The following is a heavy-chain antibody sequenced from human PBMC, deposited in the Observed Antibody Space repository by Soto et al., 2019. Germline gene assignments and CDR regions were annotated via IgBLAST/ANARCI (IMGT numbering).Heavy chain of an antibody. CDR3: ARDHVKPCVVNYYYYDMDV. CDR2: IYYSGST. V-gene: IGHV4-61*01. J-gene: IGHJ6*02. D-gene: IGHD2-21*01. Sequence: WETLSLTCTVSGGSVSSGSYYWSWIRQPPGKGLEWIGYIYYSGSTNYNPSLKSRVTISVDTSKNQFSLKLSSVTAADTAVYYCARDHVKPCVVNYYYYDMDVWGQGTTVIVS. CDR1: GGSVSSGSYY.